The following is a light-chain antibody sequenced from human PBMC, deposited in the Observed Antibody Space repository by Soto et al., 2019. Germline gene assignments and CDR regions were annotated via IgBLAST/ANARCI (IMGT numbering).Light chain of an antibody. CDR3: QQFNNWPHT. CDR2: VAS. V-gene: IGKV3-15*01. CDR1: QSVNQK. Sequence: EIVLTQSPATLSVSPGERATLSCRASQSVNQKLGWYQQKPGQAPRLLIYVASYRATGIPARFSGSGSGTADTLTISNLEAEDFAVYYCQQFNNWPHTFGQGTRLEIK. J-gene: IGKJ2*01.